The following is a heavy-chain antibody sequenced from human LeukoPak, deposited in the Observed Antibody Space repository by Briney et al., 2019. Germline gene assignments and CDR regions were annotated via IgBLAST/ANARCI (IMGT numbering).Heavy chain of an antibody. D-gene: IGHD3-22*01. CDR2: IYPGGSDT. CDR3: ARLTPSYYYDSSGYPH. Sequence: GESLKISCKGSGYSFTSYWIGWVRQMPGKGLEWMGIIYPGGSDTRYSPSFQGQVTISADKSISTAYLQWSSLKASDTAMYYCARLTPSYYYDSSGYPHWGQGTLVTVSS. CDR1: GYSFTSYW. J-gene: IGHJ4*02. V-gene: IGHV5-51*01.